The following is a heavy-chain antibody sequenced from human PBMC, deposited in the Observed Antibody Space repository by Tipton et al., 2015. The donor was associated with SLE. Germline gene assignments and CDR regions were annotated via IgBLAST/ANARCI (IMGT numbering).Heavy chain of an antibody. J-gene: IGHJ3*02. V-gene: IGHV3-69-1*01. CDR1: GFTFSDYY. Sequence: SLRLSCAASGFTFSDYYMNWVRQAPGKGLEWVSSISSSSTIYYADSVKGRFTISRDNAKNSLYLQMNSLRAEDTAVYYCARDVQGGFDIWGQGTMVTVSS. CDR3: ARDVQGGFDI. CDR2: ISSSSTI. D-gene: IGHD2-15*01.